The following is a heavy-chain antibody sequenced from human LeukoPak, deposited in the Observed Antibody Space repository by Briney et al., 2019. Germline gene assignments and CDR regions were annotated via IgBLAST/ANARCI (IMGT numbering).Heavy chain of an antibody. Sequence: SETLSLTCTVSGGSISSYYWTWIRQPPGKGLEQLGYIYHSGSTNYNPSLKSRVTISIDTSKNQFSLRLSSVTAADSAIYYCARDSVNPDILTGCTGLDALDMWGQGTMVTVSP. J-gene: IGHJ3*02. CDR3: ARDSVNPDILTGCTGLDALDM. CDR2: IYHSGST. D-gene: IGHD3-9*01. V-gene: IGHV4-59*01. CDR1: GGSISSYY.